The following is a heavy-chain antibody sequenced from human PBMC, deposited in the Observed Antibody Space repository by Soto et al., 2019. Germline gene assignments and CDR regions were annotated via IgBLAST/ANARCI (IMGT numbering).Heavy chain of an antibody. CDR3: AKISGGSCYSCSKDAFDI. D-gene: IGHD2-15*01. J-gene: IGHJ3*02. CDR2: ISYDGSNK. CDR1: GFTFSSYG. Sequence: QVQLVESGGGVVQPGRSLRLSCAASGFTFSSYGMHWVRQAPGKGLEWVAVISYDGSNKYYADSVKGRFTISRDNSKNTLYLQMNSLRAEDTAVYYCAKISGGSCYSCSKDAFDIWGQGTMVTVSS. V-gene: IGHV3-30*18.